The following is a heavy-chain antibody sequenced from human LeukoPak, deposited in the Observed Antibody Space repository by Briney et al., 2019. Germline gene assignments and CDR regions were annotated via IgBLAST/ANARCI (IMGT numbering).Heavy chain of an antibody. D-gene: IGHD3-22*01. CDR2: IIPIFGTA. Sequence: KVSCKASGGTFSSYAISWVRQAPGQGLEWMGRIIPIFGTANYAQKFQGRVTITTDESTSTAYMELSSLRSEDTAVYYCARSKSGYYYTFDYWGQGTLVTVSS. J-gene: IGHJ4*02. V-gene: IGHV1-69*05. CDR3: ARSKSGYYYTFDY. CDR1: GGTFSSYA.